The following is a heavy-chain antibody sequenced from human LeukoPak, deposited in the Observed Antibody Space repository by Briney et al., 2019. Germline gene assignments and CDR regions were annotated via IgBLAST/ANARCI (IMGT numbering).Heavy chain of an antibody. V-gene: IGHV1-24*01. CDR3: ATAGSRIGHSRWFDP. Sequence: ASVKVSCKVSGYTLTELSMHWVRQVPGKGLEWMGGFDPEDGETFYAQKFQGRVTMTEDTSTDTAYMVLSGLRSEDTAVYYCATAGSRIGHSRWFDPWGQGTLVTVSS. CDR2: FDPEDGET. J-gene: IGHJ5*02. CDR1: GYTLTELS. D-gene: IGHD4-23*01.